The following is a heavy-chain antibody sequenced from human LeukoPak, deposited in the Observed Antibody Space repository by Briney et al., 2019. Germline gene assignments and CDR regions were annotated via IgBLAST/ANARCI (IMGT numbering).Heavy chain of an antibody. Sequence: GSLRLSCAASGFNFDDYTMHWLRQPPGKGLQWVSLIRRDGGTIYYADSVKGRFTIYRDNSKEVLYLQMDSLTTDDTALYYCAKMAVENYYDSSDYSNYYMDAWGKGTTVSVS. J-gene: IGHJ6*03. CDR1: GFNFDDYT. D-gene: IGHD3-22*01. CDR2: IRRDGGTI. CDR3: AKMAVENYYDSSDYSNYYMDA. V-gene: IGHV3-43*01.